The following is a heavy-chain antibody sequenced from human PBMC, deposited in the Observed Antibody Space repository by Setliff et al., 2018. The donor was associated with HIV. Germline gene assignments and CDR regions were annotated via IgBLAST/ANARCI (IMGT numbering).Heavy chain of an antibody. V-gene: IGHV3-23*01. D-gene: IGHD5-12*01. CDR3: ASDGSLPDY. J-gene: IGHJ4*02. CDR2: VSGSGSST. CDR1: GFTFSHYV. Sequence: GGSLRLSCAASGFTFSHYVMSWVRQAPGKGLEWVSGVSGSGSSTYYADSVQGRFTISRDNSKNTLYLQMNSLRVEDTAVYFCASDGSLPDYWGRGTLVTVSS.